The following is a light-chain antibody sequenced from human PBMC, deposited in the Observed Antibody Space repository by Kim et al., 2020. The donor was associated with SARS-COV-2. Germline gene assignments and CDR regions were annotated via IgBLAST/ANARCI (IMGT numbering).Light chain of an antibody. CDR1: ALPKQY. J-gene: IGLJ3*02. CDR3: QSADSSDTFWV. Sequence: PGQTARITCSGDALPKQYGYWFQPKPGQAPVVVIYEDTERPTGIPERFSGSTSGKTVTLTISGGQAEDEADYYCQSADSSDTFWVFGGGTQLTVL. CDR2: EDT. V-gene: IGLV3-25*03.